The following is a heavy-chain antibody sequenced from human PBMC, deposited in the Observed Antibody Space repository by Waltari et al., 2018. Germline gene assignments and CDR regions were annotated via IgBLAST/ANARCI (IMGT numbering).Heavy chain of an antibody. CDR1: GYSFTSYW. V-gene: IGHV5-10-1*03. D-gene: IGHD3-10*01. Sequence: EVQLVPSGAEVTKPGESLRISCKGSGYSFTSYWISWVRQMPGTCLEWMGRIDPSNSYTNYSPSFQGHVTISADKSISTAYLQWSSLKASDTAMYYCARHYYGSGSQGDYWGQGTLVTVSS. CDR3: ARHYYGSGSQGDY. J-gene: IGHJ4*02. CDR2: IDPSNSYT.